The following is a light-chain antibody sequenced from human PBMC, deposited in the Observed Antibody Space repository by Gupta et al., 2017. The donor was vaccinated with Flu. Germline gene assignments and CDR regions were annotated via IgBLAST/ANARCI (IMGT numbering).Light chain of an antibody. J-gene: IGKJ2*01. Sequence: SPGTRSLAPGERASLSCRASQSVASYLVWYQQKAGQAPRLLIYGASSRATGIPDRFSGSGSGTDFSLTISRLEPEDFAVYYWQHYGTSHTFGQGTKLEIK. CDR2: GAS. V-gene: IGKV3-20*01. CDR1: QSVASY. CDR3: QHYGTSHT.